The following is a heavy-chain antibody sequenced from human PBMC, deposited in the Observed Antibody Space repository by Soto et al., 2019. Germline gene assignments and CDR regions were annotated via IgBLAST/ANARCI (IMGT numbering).Heavy chain of an antibody. V-gene: IGHV4-4*02. CDR1: GGSISSSNW. CDR3: ASYPTMVRGVTNYYYYGMDV. Sequence: PSETLSLTCAVSGGSISSSNWWSWVRQPPGKGLEWIGEIYHSGSTNYNPSLKSRVTISVDKSKNQFSLKLSSVTAADTAVYYCASYPTMVRGVTNYYYYGMDVWGQGTTVTVSS. J-gene: IGHJ6*02. D-gene: IGHD3-10*01. CDR2: IYHSGST.